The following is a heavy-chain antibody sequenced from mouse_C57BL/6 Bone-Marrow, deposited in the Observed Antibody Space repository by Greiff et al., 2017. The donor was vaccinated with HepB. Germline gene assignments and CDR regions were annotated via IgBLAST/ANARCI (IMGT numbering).Heavy chain of an antibody. J-gene: IGHJ4*01. CDR1: GYTFTSYG. Sequence: QVQLKQSGAELARPGASVKLSCKASGYTFTSYGISWVKQRTGQGLEWIGEIYPRSGNTYYNEKFKDKATLTADKSSSTAYMELRSLTSEDSAVYFCARWGTTVVGYYAMDYWGQGTSVTVSS. CDR2: IYPRSGNT. D-gene: IGHD1-1*01. CDR3: ARWGTTVVGYYAMDY. V-gene: IGHV1-81*01.